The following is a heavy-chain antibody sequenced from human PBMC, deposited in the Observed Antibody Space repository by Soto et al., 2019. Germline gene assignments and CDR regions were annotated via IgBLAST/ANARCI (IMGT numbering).Heavy chain of an antibody. Sequence: QVTLKESGPVLVNPTETLTLTCTVSGFSLSNARMGVSWIRQPPGKALEWLAHIFSNDEKSYSTSLKSRLTISKDTSKSQVVLTMTNMDPVDTATYYCARMWDFFDWGGAYYFDYWGQGTLVTVSS. CDR2: IFSNDEK. CDR1: GFSLSNARMG. V-gene: IGHV2-26*01. J-gene: IGHJ4*02. D-gene: IGHD3-9*01. CDR3: ARMWDFFDWGGAYYFDY.